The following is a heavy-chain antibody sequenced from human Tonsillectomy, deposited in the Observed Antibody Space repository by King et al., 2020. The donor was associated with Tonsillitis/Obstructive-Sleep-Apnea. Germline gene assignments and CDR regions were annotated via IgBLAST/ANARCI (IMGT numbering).Heavy chain of an antibody. CDR3: ASTYYYDSSGYYYEDY. V-gene: IGHV4-34*01. D-gene: IGHD3-22*01. CDR2: INHSGST. J-gene: IGHJ4*02. CDR1: GGSFSGYY. Sequence: VQLQQWGAGLLKPSETLSLTCAVYGGSFSGYYWSWTRQPPGKGLEWIGEINHSGSTNYNPSLKSRVTISVDTSKNQFSLKLSSVTAADTAVYYCASTYYYDSSGYYYEDYWGQGTLVTVSS.